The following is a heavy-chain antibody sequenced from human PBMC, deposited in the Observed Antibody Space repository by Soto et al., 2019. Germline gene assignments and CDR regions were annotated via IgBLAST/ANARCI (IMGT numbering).Heavy chain of an antibody. D-gene: IGHD5-18*01. CDR3: AKPTAMGAYCYGMDV. J-gene: IGHJ6*02. Sequence: GGSLRLSCAASGFTFSSYAMSWVRQAPGKGLEWVSAISGSGGSTYYADSVKGRSTISRDNSKNTLYLQMNSLRAEDTAVYYCAKPTAMGAYCYGMDVWGQGTTVTVSS. V-gene: IGHV3-23*01. CDR2: ISGSGGST. CDR1: GFTFSSYA.